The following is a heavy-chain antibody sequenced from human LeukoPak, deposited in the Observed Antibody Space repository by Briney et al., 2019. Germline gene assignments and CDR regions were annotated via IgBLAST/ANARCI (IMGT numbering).Heavy chain of an antibody. Sequence: GASVKVSCKASGYTFTSYAMHWVRQAPGQRLEWMGWINAGNGNTKYSQKFQGRVTITRDTSASTAYMELSSLRSGDTAVYYCARFSSGWYSDYWGQGTLVTVSS. J-gene: IGHJ4*02. D-gene: IGHD6-19*01. CDR2: INAGNGNT. V-gene: IGHV1-3*01. CDR3: ARFSSGWYSDY. CDR1: GYTFTSYA.